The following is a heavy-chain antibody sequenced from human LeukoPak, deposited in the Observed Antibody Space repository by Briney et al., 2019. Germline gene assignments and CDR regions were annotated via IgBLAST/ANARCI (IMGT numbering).Heavy chain of an antibody. CDR1: GGSISSYY. CDR2: INHSGST. Sequence: SETLSLTCTVSGGSISSYYWSWIRQPPGKGLEWIGEINHSGSTNYNPSPKSRVTISVDTSKNQFSLKLSSVTAADTAVYYCARDLEYSSSWYEFSWASVFDYWGQGTLVTVSS. D-gene: IGHD6-13*01. V-gene: IGHV4-34*01. CDR3: ARDLEYSSSWYEFSWASVFDY. J-gene: IGHJ4*02.